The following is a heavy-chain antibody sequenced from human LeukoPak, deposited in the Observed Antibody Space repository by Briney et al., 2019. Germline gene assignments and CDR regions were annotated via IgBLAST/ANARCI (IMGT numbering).Heavy chain of an antibody. CDR1: GYTFTSYG. CDR2: IIPILGIA. CDR3: ASLDDSKDY. V-gene: IGHV1-69*04. J-gene: IGHJ4*02. D-gene: IGHD3-22*01. Sequence: ASVKVSCKASGYTFTSYGISWVRQAPGQGLEWMGRIIPILGIANYAQKFQGRVTITADKSTSTAYMELSSLRSEDTAVYYCASLDDSKDYWGQGTLVTVSS.